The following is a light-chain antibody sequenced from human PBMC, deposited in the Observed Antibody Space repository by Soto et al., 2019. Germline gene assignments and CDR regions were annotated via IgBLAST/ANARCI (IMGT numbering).Light chain of an antibody. J-gene: IGKJ4*01. V-gene: IGKV3-20*01. CDR2: GAS. Sequence: EVVLTQSPGTLSFSPGAIATLSCRASQFVSSTYLAWYQQRPGQAPRLLIYGASSRATGIPDRFSGGGSETDFTLTISRLESEDSAVYYCQQYGISPFTFGGGTKVEI. CDR3: QQYGISPFT. CDR1: QFVSSTY.